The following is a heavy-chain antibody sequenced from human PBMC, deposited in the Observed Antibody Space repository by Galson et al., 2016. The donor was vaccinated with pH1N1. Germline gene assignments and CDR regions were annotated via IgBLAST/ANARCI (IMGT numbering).Heavy chain of an antibody. J-gene: IGHJ5*02. D-gene: IGHD3-10*01. Sequence: SLRLSCAASGFTFSTYWMSWVRQAPGKGLEWVANINQDGSVIYYVDSVKGRFTISRDNVENSLYLQMNSLRVDDTAFYYCTLEIGGSGNPWGQGTLVTVSS. CDR2: INQDGSVI. V-gene: IGHV3-7*01. CDR3: TLEIGGSGNP. CDR1: GFTFSTYW.